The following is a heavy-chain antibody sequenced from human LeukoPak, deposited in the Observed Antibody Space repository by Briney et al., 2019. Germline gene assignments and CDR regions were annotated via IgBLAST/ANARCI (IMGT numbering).Heavy chain of an antibody. D-gene: IGHD4-23*01. CDR1: GYPFYTYG. V-gene: IGHV1-18*01. CDR3: ARIRGGSSTARVAFDI. CDR2: ISVYNGNT. Sequence: GASVKVSCKASGYPFYTYGISWVRQAPGQGLEWMGWISVYNGNTNYAQKLQGRLTLTTDTSTSTAYMELSSLRSEDTAVYYCARIRGGSSTARVAFDIWGQGTMVTVSS. J-gene: IGHJ3*02.